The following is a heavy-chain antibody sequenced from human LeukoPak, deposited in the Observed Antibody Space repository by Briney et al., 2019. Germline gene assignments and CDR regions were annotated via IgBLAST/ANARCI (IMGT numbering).Heavy chain of an antibody. CDR3: ARVAAADITFDY. CDR1: GYTFTGYY. J-gene: IGHJ4*02. CDR2: INPNSGGT. Sequence: ASVKVSCKASGYTFTGYYMHWVRQAPGQGLEWMGWINPNSGGTNYAQKFQGRVTMTRDTSISTAYMEPSRLRSDDTAVYYCARVAAADITFDYWGQGTLVTVSS. V-gene: IGHV1-2*02. D-gene: IGHD6-13*01.